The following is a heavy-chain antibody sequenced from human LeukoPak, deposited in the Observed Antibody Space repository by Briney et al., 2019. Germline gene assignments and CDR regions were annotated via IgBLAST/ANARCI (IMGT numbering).Heavy chain of an antibody. CDR2: TYYKSKWST. V-gene: IGHV6-1*01. Sequence: SQTLSLTCAISGDSVTSNGLSWNWIRQSPSRGLEWLGRTYYKSKWSTDYAPSVKSRIFITADTSENHFSLQLISVTPDDTAVYYCARYYSPCFDYWGQGTLVTVSS. D-gene: IGHD3-10*01. CDR3: ARYYSPCFDY. J-gene: IGHJ4*02. CDR1: GDSVTSNGLS.